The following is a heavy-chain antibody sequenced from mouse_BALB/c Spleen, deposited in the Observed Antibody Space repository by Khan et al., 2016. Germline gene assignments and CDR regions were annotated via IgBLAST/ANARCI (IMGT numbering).Heavy chain of an antibody. CDR2: IRLKSNNYAT. CDR3: TGSDV. V-gene: IGHV6-6*02. Sequence: EVKLEEPGGGLVQPGGFMKLSRVASGFTFSNYWMNWVRQSPEKGLEWVAEIRLKSNNYATHYAESVKGRFTISRDDSKSSVYLQMNNLRAEDTGIYYCTGSDVWGAGTTVTVSS. CDR1: GFTFSNYW. J-gene: IGHJ1*01.